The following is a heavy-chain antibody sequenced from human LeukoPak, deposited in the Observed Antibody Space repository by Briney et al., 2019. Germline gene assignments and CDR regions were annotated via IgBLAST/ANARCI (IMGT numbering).Heavy chain of an antibody. CDR2: IGSSDSTT. J-gene: IGHJ3*02. CDR3: AKDIRQWLVGGGAFDI. Sequence: GGSLRLSCVGSGFIFDIYEMNWVRQAPGKGLEWLSYIGSSDSTTHYADSVKGRFTISRDNAKNSLYLQMNSLRAEDTALYYCAKDIRQWLVGGGAFDIWGQGTMVTVSS. CDR1: GFIFDIYE. V-gene: IGHV3-48*03. D-gene: IGHD6-19*01.